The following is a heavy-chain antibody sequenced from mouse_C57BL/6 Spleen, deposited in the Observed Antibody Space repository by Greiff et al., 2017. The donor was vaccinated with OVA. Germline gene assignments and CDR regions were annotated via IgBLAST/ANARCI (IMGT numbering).Heavy chain of an antibody. CDR1: GYSITSDY. CDR2: ISYSGST. J-gene: IGHJ4*01. Sequence: EVQRVESGPGLAKPSQTLSLTCSVTGYSITSDYWNWIRKFPGNKLEYMGYISYSGSTYYNPSLKSRISITRDTSKNQYYLQLNSVTTEDTATYYCARYSPGGYYAMDYWGQGTSVTVSS. V-gene: IGHV3-8*01. CDR3: ARYSPGGYYAMDY.